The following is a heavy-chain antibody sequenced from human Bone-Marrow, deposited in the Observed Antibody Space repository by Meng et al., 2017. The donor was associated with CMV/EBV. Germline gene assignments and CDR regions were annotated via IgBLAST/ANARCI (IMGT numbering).Heavy chain of an antibody. CDR3: ASHRYGDYVDDY. J-gene: IGHJ4*02. Sequence: ESLKISCTVSGGSISSSSYYWGWIRQPPGKGLEWIGSIYYSGSTYYNPSLKSRVTISVDTSKNQFSLKLSSVTAADTAVYYCASHRYGDYVDDYWGQGTLVTVSS. V-gene: IGHV4-39*07. CDR2: IYYSGST. CDR1: GGSISSSSYY. D-gene: IGHD4-17*01.